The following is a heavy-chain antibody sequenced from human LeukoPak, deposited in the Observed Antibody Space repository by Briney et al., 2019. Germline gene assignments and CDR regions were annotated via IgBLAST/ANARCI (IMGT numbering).Heavy chain of an antibody. Sequence: PSETLSLTCTVYGCSISSYYWSWIRQPPGKGLEWIGYIYYSGSTNYNPSLKSRVTISVDTSKNQFSLKLSSVTAADTAVYYCARLGVYSSGWYNHHWFDPWGQGTLVTVSS. J-gene: IGHJ5*02. CDR2: IYYSGST. V-gene: IGHV4-59*01. CDR1: GCSISSYY. CDR3: ARLGVYSSGWYNHHWFDP. D-gene: IGHD6-19*01.